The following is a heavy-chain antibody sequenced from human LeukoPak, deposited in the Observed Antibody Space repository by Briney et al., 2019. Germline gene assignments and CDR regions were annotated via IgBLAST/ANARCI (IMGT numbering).Heavy chain of an antibody. CDR3: AKGGGYDRLGAFDI. Sequence: GGSLRLSCAASGFTFSSYAMSWVRQAPGKGLEWVSAISGSGSSTYYADSVKGQFTISRDNSKNTLYLQMNSLRAEDTAVYYCAKGGGYDRLGAFDIWGQGTMVTVSS. J-gene: IGHJ3*02. V-gene: IGHV3-23*01. CDR2: ISGSGSST. CDR1: GFTFSSYA. D-gene: IGHD5-12*01.